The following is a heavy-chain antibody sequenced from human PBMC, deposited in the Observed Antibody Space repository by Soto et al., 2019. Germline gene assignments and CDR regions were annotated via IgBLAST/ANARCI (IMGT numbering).Heavy chain of an antibody. CDR3: ARVSLRFLEWFHFDY. CDR2: ISYDGSNK. CDR1: GFTFSSYA. V-gene: IGHV3-30-3*01. D-gene: IGHD3-3*01. Sequence: GESLKISCAASGFTFSSYAMHWVRQAPGKGLEWVAVISYDGSNKYYADPVKGRFTISRDNSKNTLYLQMNSLRAEDTAVYYCARVSLRFLEWFHFDYWGQGTLVTVSS. J-gene: IGHJ4*02.